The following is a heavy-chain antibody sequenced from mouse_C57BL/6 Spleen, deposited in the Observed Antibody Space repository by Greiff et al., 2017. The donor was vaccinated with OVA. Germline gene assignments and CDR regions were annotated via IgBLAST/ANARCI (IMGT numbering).Heavy chain of an antibody. CDR3: ARPMVTTGYYAMDY. V-gene: IGHV5-17*01. CDR2: ISSGSSTI. D-gene: IGHD2-2*01. CDR1: GFTFSDYG. Sequence: EVKLVESGGGLVKPGGSLKLSCAASGFTFSDYGMHWVRQAPEKGLEWVAYISSGSSTIYYADTVKGRFTISRDNAKNTLFLQMTSLRSEDTAMYYCARPMVTTGYYAMDYWGQGTSVTVSS. J-gene: IGHJ4*01.